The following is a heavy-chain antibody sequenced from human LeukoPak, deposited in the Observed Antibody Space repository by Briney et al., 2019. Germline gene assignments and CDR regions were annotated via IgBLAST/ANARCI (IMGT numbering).Heavy chain of an antibody. J-gene: IGHJ4*02. Sequence: GGSLRLSCAVSGFTFSNYAMSWVRQAPGKGLEWVSAVSGSGDSTYYADSVKGRFTISRDTSKNTLYLQMNSLRAEDTAVYYCAKGSAYDYGGYFDYWGQGTLVTVS. V-gene: IGHV3-23*01. CDR1: GFTFSNYA. D-gene: IGHD5-12*01. CDR3: AKGSAYDYGGYFDY. CDR2: VSGSGDST.